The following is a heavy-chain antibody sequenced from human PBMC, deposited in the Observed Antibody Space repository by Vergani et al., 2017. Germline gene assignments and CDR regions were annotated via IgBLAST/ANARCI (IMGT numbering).Heavy chain of an antibody. CDR1: GGSFSGYY. J-gene: IGHJ4*02. Sequence: QVQLQQWGAGLLKPSETLSLTCAVYGGSFSGYYWSWIRQPPGKGLEWIGEINHSGSTNYNPSLKSRATISVDTSKNQVSLKLGSVTAADTAVYYCARAYFFDYWGQGTLVTVSS. V-gene: IGHV4-34*01. CDR3: ARAYFFDY. D-gene: IGHD3-10*01. CDR2: INHSGST.